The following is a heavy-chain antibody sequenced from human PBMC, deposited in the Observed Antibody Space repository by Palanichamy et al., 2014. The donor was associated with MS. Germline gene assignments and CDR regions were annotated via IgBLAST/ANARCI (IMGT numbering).Heavy chain of an antibody. Sequence: QVQLVQSGSELRKPGRSVKVSCKASGYSFTAFGLHWVRQAPGQGLEWMGWINTNTGNPTYAQGFAGRFAFSLDTSVSMAYLQITSLEPEDTAVYSCARDNVVLSAAIYYFYGMDVWGQGTTVTVSS. D-gene: IGHD2-2*02. V-gene: IGHV7-4-1*04. CDR2: INTNTGNP. J-gene: IGHJ6*02. CDR1: GYSFTAFG. CDR3: ARDNVVLSAAIYYFYGMDV.